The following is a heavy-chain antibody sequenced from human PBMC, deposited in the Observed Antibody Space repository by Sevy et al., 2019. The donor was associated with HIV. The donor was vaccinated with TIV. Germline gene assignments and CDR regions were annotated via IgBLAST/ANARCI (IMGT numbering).Heavy chain of an antibody. CDR1: GFSFSNYW. J-gene: IGHJ6*03. Sequence: GGSLRLSCVVSGFSFSNYWMTWVRQAPGKGLEWVANIKPDGSVNSDVDSVKGGFTISRDNAKNSLSRQMNSLSAEDTAVYYCARDTNYFYVDVWGKGTTVTVSS. D-gene: IGHD1-1*01. V-gene: IGHV3-7*01. CDR2: IKPDGSVN. CDR3: ARDTNYFYVDV.